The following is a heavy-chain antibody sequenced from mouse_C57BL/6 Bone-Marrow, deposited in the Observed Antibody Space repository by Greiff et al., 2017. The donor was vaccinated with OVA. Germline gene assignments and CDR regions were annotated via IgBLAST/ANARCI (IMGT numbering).Heavy chain of an antibody. Sequence: EVQLQQSVAELVRPGASVKLSCTASGFNIKNTYMHWVKQRPEQGLEWIGRIDPANGNTKYAPKFQGKATITADTSSNTAYLQLSSLTSEDTAIYYCGQFITIGKRAMDYWGQGTSVTVSS. CDR2: IDPANGNT. CDR3: GQFITIGKRAMDY. J-gene: IGHJ4*01. V-gene: IGHV14-3*01. CDR1: GFNIKNTY. D-gene: IGHD1-1*02.